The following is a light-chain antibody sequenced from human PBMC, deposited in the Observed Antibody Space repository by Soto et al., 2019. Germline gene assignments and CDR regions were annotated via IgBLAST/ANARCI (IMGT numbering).Light chain of an antibody. Sequence: ERVMTQSPATLSVSPWERATLSCRASQSVSSKLAWYQQKRGQAPRLLIYGASTRATGFPARFSGGGSGTEFTLTISSLQSEDSAFYYCQQYNKWPITFGQGTRLEI. J-gene: IGKJ5*01. CDR1: QSVSSK. V-gene: IGKV3-15*01. CDR2: GAS. CDR3: QQYNKWPIT.